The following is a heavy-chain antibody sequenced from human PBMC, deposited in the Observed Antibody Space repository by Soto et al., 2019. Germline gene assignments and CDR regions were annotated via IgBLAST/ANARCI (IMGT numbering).Heavy chain of an antibody. CDR1: GGTFSSYA. J-gene: IGHJ3*02. V-gene: IGHV1-69*06. CDR3: ARLMEDYYDSSGYYDAFDI. Sequence: QVPLVQSGAEVKKPGSSVKVSCKASGGTFSSYAISWVRQAPGQGLEWMGGIIPIFGTANYAQKFQGRVTITADKSTSTAYMELSSLRSEDTAVYYCARLMEDYYDSSGYYDAFDIWGQGTMVTVSS. D-gene: IGHD3-22*01. CDR2: IIPIFGTA.